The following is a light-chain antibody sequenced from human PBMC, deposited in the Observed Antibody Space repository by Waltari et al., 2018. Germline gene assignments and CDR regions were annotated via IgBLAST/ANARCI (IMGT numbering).Light chain of an antibody. J-gene: IGKJ1*01. Sequence: EIVLTQSPDFQSVTPKEKVTITCRASQNICSSLHWYHQKPDQSPKLLIKYASQSISRGPPGFSGSGSGTDCTLTINSLEAEDAAAYYCHQSRSFPPTFGQGTKVEIK. CDR3: HQSRSFPPT. V-gene: IGKV6D-21*02. CDR1: QNICSS. CDR2: YAS.